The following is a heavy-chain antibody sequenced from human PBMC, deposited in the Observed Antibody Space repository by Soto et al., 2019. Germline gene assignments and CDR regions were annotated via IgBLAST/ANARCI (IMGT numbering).Heavy chain of an antibody. CDR1: GLTLSDYG. CDR2: ISYDGNNK. CDR3: AKDREQQLVRGWFDP. V-gene: IGHV3-30*18. J-gene: IGHJ5*02. D-gene: IGHD6-13*01. Sequence: QLGGPLRLSCAASGLTLSDYGVHWVRQAPGKGLEWVAVISYDGNNKYYADSVQGRFTISRDNSKNTLYLQMNSLRAEDTAVYYCAKDREQQLVRGWFDPWGPGTLVTVSS.